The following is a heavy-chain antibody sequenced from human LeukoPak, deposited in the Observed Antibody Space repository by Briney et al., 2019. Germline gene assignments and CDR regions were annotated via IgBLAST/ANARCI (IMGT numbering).Heavy chain of an antibody. J-gene: IGHJ6*03. CDR2: IKSDGSST. D-gene: IGHD3-10*01. CDR1: GFTFTNYW. CDR3: ARNYYGSGTYHMDV. V-gene: IGHV3-74*01. Sequence: GGSLRLSCAASGFTFTNYWMHWVRQAPGKGLVWVSRIKSDGSSTSYADSVKGRFTISRDNSKNSLYLQMNSLRTEDTALYYCARNYYGSGTYHMDVWGKGTTVTVSS.